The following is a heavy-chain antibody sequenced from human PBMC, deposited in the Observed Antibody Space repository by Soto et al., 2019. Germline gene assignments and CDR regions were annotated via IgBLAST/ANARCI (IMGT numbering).Heavy chain of an antibody. D-gene: IGHD1-1*01. Sequence: PSETLSLTCAVNGGSFSGYFWTWIRQSPGEGLQWIGEINHRGTTNQSPSLKSRVTISMDTSKNQFYLKLKSMTAADSGVYFCARGVSQRDAPDKHYFDSWGQGTLVTVSS. CDR3: ARGVSQRDAPDKHYFDS. CDR1: GGSFSGYF. CDR2: INHRGTT. V-gene: IGHV4-34*01. J-gene: IGHJ4*02.